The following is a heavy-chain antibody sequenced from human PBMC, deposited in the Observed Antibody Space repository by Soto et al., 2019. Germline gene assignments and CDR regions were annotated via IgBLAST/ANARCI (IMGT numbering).Heavy chain of an antibody. J-gene: IGHJ4*02. Sequence: SETLSLTCTVSGGSISSGGYYWSWIRQHPGKGLEWIGYIYYSGSTYYDPSLKSRVTISVDTTKNQISLHLNSVTPEDTAVYYCARDLSGSYLDLDSWGQGTQVTVSS. CDR3: ARDLSGSYLDLDS. D-gene: IGHD1-26*01. CDR2: IYYSGST. CDR1: GGSISSGGYY. V-gene: IGHV4-31*03.